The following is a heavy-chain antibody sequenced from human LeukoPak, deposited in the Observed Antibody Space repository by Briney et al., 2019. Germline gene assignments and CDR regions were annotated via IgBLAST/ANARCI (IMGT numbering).Heavy chain of an antibody. J-gene: IGHJ4*02. Sequence: SETLSLTCTVSGGSISSSSYYWGCIRQPPGKGLEWIGSIYYSGSAYYNPSLKSRVTISVDTSKNQFSLKLSSVTAADTAVYYCARRRGYSGYGYYFDYWGQGTLVTVSS. CDR3: ARRRGYSGYGYYFDY. D-gene: IGHD5-12*01. V-gene: IGHV4-39*01. CDR1: GGSISSSSYY. CDR2: IYYSGSA.